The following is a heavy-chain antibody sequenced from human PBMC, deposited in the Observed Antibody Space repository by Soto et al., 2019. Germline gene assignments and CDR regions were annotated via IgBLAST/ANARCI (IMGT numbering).Heavy chain of an antibody. J-gene: IGHJ2*01. CDR2: IYWDDDK. D-gene: IGHD4-4*01. CDR3: AHRALYSSFYWYCDL. Sequence: QITLKESGPTLVKPTQTLTLTCTFSGFSLTTSAEGVCWIRQPPGQTLEWLALIYWDDDKRYNPSMKSRLTITKDNSRNQVVHTMTNVDPVDTATYYCAHRALYSSFYWYCDLWGRGTLVTVSS. CDR1: GFSLTTSAEG. V-gene: IGHV2-5*02.